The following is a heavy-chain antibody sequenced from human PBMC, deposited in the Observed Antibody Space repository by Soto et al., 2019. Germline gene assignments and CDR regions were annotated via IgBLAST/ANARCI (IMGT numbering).Heavy chain of an antibody. CDR1: GYTFTSYG. J-gene: IGHJ4*02. CDR2: ISAYNGNT. Sequence: ASVKVSCKASGYTFTSYGISWVRQAPGQGLEWMGWISAYNGNTNSAQKFQDRVTMTTDTSTSTAYMELRSLRSEDTAVYYCARDTHYYDSSGLNFDYWGQGTLVTVSS. V-gene: IGHV1-18*01. CDR3: ARDTHYYDSSGLNFDY. D-gene: IGHD3-22*01.